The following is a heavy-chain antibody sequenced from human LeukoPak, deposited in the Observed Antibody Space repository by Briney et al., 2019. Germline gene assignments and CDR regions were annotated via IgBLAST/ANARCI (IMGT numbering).Heavy chain of an antibody. CDR1: GFTFSSYS. D-gene: IGHD3-10*01. V-gene: IGHV3-21*01. J-gene: IGHJ4*02. Sequence: GGSLRLSCAASGFTFSSYSTNWVRQAPGKGLEWVSSISSSSSYIYYADSVKGRFTISRDKAKNSLYLQMNSLRAEDTAVYYCARDPGGVMVRGVTSDYWGQGTLVTVSS. CDR2: ISSSSSYI. CDR3: ARDPGGVMVRGVTSDY.